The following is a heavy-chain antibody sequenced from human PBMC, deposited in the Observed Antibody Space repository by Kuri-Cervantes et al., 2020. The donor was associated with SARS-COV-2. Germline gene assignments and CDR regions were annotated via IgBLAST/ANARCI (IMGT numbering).Heavy chain of an antibody. D-gene: IGHD6-19*01. CDR3: ARPREQWSDAFDI. Sequence: SETLSLTCAFYGESFSGYYWNWIRQSPGKGLQWIGEVNHRGSTNYNPSLKSRVTISVDTSSKQFSLNLSSVTAADTAVYYCARPREQWSDAFDIWGQGTMVTVSS. J-gene: IGHJ3*02. CDR2: VNHRGST. V-gene: IGHV4-34*01. CDR1: GESFSGYY.